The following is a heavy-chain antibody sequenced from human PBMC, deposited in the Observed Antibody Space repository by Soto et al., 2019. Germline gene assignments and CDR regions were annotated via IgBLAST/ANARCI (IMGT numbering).Heavy chain of an antibody. Sequence: SETLSLTCAVYGGSFSGYYWSWIRQPPGKGMEWIGEINHSGSTNTNTSLKSRVTISVDTSKSQFSLKLSSVTAADTAVYYYARGKIVVVPAAPIKTYYYYGMDVWGQGTTVTVSS. CDR3: ARGKIVVVPAAPIKTYYYYGMDV. D-gene: IGHD2-2*01. CDR1: GGSFSGYY. J-gene: IGHJ6*02. V-gene: IGHV4-34*01. CDR2: INHSGST.